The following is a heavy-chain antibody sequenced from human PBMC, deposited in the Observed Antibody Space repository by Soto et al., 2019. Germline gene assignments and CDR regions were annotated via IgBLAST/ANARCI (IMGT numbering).Heavy chain of an antibody. CDR2: MNPKSGNT. J-gene: IGHJ5*02. Sequence: ASVKVSCKASGYTFTSYDINWVRQATGQGLEWMGWMNPKSGNTGYAQKFQGRVTMTRNTSISTAYMELSSLRSEDTAVYYCARGRIAARPRGNWFDPWGQGTLVTVSS. V-gene: IGHV1-8*01. D-gene: IGHD6-6*01. CDR1: GYTFTSYD. CDR3: ARGRIAARPRGNWFDP.